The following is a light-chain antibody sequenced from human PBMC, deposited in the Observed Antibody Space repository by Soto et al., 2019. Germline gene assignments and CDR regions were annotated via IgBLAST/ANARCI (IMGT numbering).Light chain of an antibody. J-gene: IGKJ1*01. CDR2: GAS. CDR1: QSVSSSY. Sequence: EIVLTQSPGTLSLSPGERATLSCRASQSVSSSYLAWYQQKPGQAPRLLIYGASSRATGIPDRVSGSGSGTDFPLTISRLVPEDFAVYYCQQYGSSPPWTFGQGTKVEIK. CDR3: QQYGSSPPWT. V-gene: IGKV3-20*01.